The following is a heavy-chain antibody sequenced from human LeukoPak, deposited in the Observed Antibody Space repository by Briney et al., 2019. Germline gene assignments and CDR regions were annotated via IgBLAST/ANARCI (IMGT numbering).Heavy chain of an antibody. V-gene: IGHV1-18*01. CDR1: GYTFTSSG. CDR2: ISAYNGNT. D-gene: IGHD1-26*01. CDR3: ARDLRVGATSRYYYYMDV. J-gene: IGHJ6*03. Sequence: ASVKVSCKASGYTFTSSGISWVRQAPGQGLEWMGWISAYNGNTNYAQKLQGRVTMTTDTSTSTAYMELRSLRSDDTAVYYCARDLRVGATSRYYYYMDVWGKGTTVTASS.